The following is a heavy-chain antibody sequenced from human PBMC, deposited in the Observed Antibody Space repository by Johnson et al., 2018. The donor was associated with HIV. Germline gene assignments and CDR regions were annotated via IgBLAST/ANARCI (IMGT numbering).Heavy chain of an antibody. V-gene: IGHV3-30*02. CDR2: IRYDGDIT. Sequence: QVQLVESGGGVVQPGGSLRLSCAASGFTFSNYGMHWVRQAPGKGLEWVAFIRYDGDITYYVDSVKGRFPSSRDNSKNTLYLQMNSLRTEDTAMYYCAKGQSSGYPKDDFDIWGRGTIVTISS. CDR3: AKGQSSGYPKDDFDI. D-gene: IGHD3-22*01. CDR1: GFTFSNYG. J-gene: IGHJ3*02.